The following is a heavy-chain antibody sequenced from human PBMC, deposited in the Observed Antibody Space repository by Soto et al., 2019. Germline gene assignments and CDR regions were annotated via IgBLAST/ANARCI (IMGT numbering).Heavy chain of an antibody. CDR3: ARGWFGPDV. V-gene: IGHV3-74*01. Sequence: EVQLVESGGGLVQPGGSLRLSCAASGFTLSGRSMHWVRQAPGKGLVWVSGIDNAGTDSTYADSVKGRFTSSRDNAKNMLYLQMNSLRVEDTAVIYCARGWFGPDVWGKGTTVTVSS. CDR2: IDNAGTDS. J-gene: IGHJ6*04. CDR1: GFTLSGRS. D-gene: IGHD3-10*01.